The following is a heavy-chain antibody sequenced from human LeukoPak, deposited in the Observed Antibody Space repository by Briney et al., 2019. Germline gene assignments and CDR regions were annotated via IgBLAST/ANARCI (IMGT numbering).Heavy chain of an antibody. CDR2: IKQDESER. Sequence: GGSLRLSCTASGFTFSSYWMTWVRQAPGKGLEWVANIKQDESERYYVDSVKGRFTISRDNAKNSLYLQMNSLRAEDTAVYYCARAISGGYADYWGQGILVTVSS. J-gene: IGHJ4*02. CDR3: ARAISGGYADY. V-gene: IGHV3-7*02. D-gene: IGHD1-26*01. CDR1: GFTFSSYW.